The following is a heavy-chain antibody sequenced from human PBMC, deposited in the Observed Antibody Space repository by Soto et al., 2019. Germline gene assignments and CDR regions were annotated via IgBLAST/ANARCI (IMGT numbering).Heavy chain of an antibody. Sequence: ASVKVSCKASGGTFSSYTISWVRQAPGQGLEWMGRIIPILGIANYAQKFQGRVTITADKSTSTAYMELSSLRSEDTAVYYCARLIAAAGTAAEYFQHWGQGTLVTVSS. J-gene: IGHJ1*01. CDR3: ARLIAAAGTAAEYFQH. CDR1: GGTFSSYT. CDR2: IIPILGIA. V-gene: IGHV1-69*02. D-gene: IGHD6-13*01.